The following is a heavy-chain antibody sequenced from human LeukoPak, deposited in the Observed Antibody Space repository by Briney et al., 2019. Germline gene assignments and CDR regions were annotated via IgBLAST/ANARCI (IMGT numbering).Heavy chain of an antibody. Sequence: GGSLRLSCGASGLTVSNYAMSWVRQAPGKGLEWVSTIICSGVNTYYADSVKGRFTISRDDSKNTVYLQMNSLRAEDTAVYSCAKYTSGTSYRGLDQWGQGTLVTVSS. CDR2: IICSGVNT. J-gene: IGHJ4*02. CDR1: GLTVSNYA. D-gene: IGHD3-10*01. V-gene: IGHV3-23*01. CDR3: AKYTSGTSYRGLDQ.